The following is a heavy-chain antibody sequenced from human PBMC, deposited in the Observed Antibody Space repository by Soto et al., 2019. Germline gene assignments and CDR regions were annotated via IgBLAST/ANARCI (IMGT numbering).Heavy chain of an antibody. Sequence: GGSLRLSCAASGFTFSSYAMHWVRQAPGKGLEWVAVISYDGSNKYYADSVKGRFTISRDNSKNTLYLQMNSLRAEDTAVYYCARDREGWLQSPHFDYWGQGTLVTVSS. V-gene: IGHV3-30-3*01. D-gene: IGHD4-4*01. J-gene: IGHJ4*02. CDR2: ISYDGSNK. CDR1: GFTFSSYA. CDR3: ARDREGWLQSPHFDY.